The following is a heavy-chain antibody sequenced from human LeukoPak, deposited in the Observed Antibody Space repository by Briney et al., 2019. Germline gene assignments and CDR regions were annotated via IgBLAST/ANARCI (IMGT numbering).Heavy chain of an antibody. Sequence: SETLSLTCTVSGGSISSYYWSWIRQPPGKGLEWIGYIYYSGSTNYNPSLKSRVTISVETSKNQFSLKLSSVTAADTAVYYCATITTTVNAFDIWGQRTMVTVSS. J-gene: IGHJ3*02. V-gene: IGHV4-59*08. D-gene: IGHD4-17*01. CDR2: IYYSGST. CDR3: ATITTTVNAFDI. CDR1: GGSISSYY.